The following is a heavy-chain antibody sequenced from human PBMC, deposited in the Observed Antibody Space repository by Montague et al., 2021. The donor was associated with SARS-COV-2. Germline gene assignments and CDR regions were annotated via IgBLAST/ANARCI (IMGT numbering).Heavy chain of an antibody. Sequence: SETLSLTCSVTGYSISSGYYWGWIRQSPGRGLEWIGTVHHSEGTYYNPSLQSRVTISVDPSKNQFSLKLISVTAADTAVYYCARVDVLTIVRGIIRGGCYFDYWGQGTLVTVSS. CDR2: VHHSEGT. V-gene: IGHV4-38-2*02. D-gene: IGHD3-10*01. J-gene: IGHJ4*02. CDR3: ARVDVLTIVRGIIRGGCYFDY. CDR1: GYSISSGYY.